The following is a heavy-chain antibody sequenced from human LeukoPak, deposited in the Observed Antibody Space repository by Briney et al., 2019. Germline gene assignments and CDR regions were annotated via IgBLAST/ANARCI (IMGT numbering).Heavy chain of an antibody. CDR2: IYYSGST. J-gene: IGHJ4*02. CDR3: AKGGMTTLRSGGFDY. CDR1: GGSISSYY. Sequence: SETLSLTCTVSGGSISSYYWNWIRQPPGKGLEWIGYIYYSGSTNYNPSLKSRVTISVDTSKNQFSLKLSSVTAADTAVYYCAKGGMTTLRSGGFDYWGQGTLVTVSS. V-gene: IGHV4-59*01. D-gene: IGHD2-15*01.